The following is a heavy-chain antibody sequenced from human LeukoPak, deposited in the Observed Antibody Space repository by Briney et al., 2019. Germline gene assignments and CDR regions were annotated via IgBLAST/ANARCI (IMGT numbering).Heavy chain of an antibody. CDR3: AKGYCSSTSCSYFDY. CDR2: ISGSGGST. J-gene: IGHJ4*02. Sequence: PGGSLRLSCAASGFTFSSYAMSWVRQAPGKGLEWVSAISGSGGSTYYADSVKGRFTFSRDNSKNTLYLQMNSLRAEDTAVYYCAKGYCSSTSCSYFDYWGQGTLVTVSS. D-gene: IGHD2-2*01. CDR1: GFTFSSYA. V-gene: IGHV3-23*01.